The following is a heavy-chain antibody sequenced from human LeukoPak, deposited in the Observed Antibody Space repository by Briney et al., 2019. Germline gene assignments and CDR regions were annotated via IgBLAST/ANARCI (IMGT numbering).Heavy chain of an antibody. Sequence: AGGSLRLSCVGSGFTYTDYWMHWFRQAPGKGPVWVSRINPDGTIIDYADSAKGRFSISRDNAKNLLYLQMNGLRADDTAVYYCAKDLSWNTADRWGQGILVTVSS. J-gene: IGHJ5*02. V-gene: IGHV3-74*01. CDR1: GFTYTDYW. D-gene: IGHD5-18*01. CDR3: AKDLSWNTADR. CDR2: INPDGTII.